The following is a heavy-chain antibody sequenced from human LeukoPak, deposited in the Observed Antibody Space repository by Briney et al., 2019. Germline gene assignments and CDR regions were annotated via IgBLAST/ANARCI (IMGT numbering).Heavy chain of an antibody. J-gene: IGHJ4*02. CDR2: IYYSGST. V-gene: IGHV4-59*01. D-gene: IGHD3-16*01. Sequence: SETLSLICTVSGGSISSYYWSWIRQPPGKGLEWIGYIYYSGSTNCNPSLKSRVTISVDTSKNQFSLKLSSVTAADTAVYYCARALEGGEIDYWGQGTLVTVSS. CDR3: ARALEGGEIDY. CDR1: GGSISSYY.